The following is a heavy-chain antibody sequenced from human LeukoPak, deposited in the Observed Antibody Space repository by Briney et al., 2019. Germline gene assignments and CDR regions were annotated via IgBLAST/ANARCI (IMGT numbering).Heavy chain of an antibody. CDR2: IKQDGSEK. CDR3: AKVIAARPA. J-gene: IGHJ5*02. D-gene: IGHD6-6*01. CDR1: GFIFSSYW. Sequence: PGGSLRLSCAASGFIFSSYWMSWVRQAPGKGLEWVANIKQDGSEKYYVDSVKGRFTISRDNAKNSLYLQMNSLRVEDTAVYYCAKVIAARPAWGQGILVTVSS. V-gene: IGHV3-7*05.